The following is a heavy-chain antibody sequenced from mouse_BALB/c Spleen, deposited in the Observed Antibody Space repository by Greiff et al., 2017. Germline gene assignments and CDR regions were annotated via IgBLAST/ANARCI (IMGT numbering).Heavy chain of an antibody. CDR2: IYPGDGDT. Sequence: QVQLQQSGPELVKPGASVKISCKASGYAFSSSWMNWVKQRPGQGLEWIGRIYPGDGDTNYNGKFKGKATLTADKSSSTAYMQLSSLTSVDSAVYFCANWDVRFAYWGQGTLVTVSA. J-gene: IGHJ3*01. V-gene: IGHV1-82*01. D-gene: IGHD4-1*01. CDR3: ANWDVRFAY. CDR1: GYAFSSSW.